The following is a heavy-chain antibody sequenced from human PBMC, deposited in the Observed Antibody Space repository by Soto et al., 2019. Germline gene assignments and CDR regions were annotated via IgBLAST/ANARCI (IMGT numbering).Heavy chain of an antibody. CDR3: ARGPDYSKVGY. J-gene: IGHJ4*02. Sequence: QVQLQESGPGLVKPSETLPLTCSVSDGSVTGYCWSWIRQPPGMGLEWIGCIDYNGRAHYNPSLTSRVTMSLDTSNNHFSLKLSSVTTTDTAVYYCARGPDYSKVGYWGQGTLVTVSS. CDR1: DGSVTGYC. V-gene: IGHV4-59*02. CDR2: IDYNGRA. D-gene: IGHD4-4*01.